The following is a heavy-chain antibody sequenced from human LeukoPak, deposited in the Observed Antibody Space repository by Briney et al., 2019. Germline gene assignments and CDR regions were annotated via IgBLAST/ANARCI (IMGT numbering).Heavy chain of an antibody. J-gene: IGHJ4*02. CDR3: ARRTRFDY. CDR2: ISSSSSYI. CDR1: GFTFSSYS. Sequence: PGGSLRLSCAASGFTFSSYSMNWVRQAPGKGLEWVSSISSSSSYIYCADSVKGRFTISRDNAKNSLHLQMNSLRAEDTAVYYCARRTRFDYWGQGTLVTVSS. V-gene: IGHV3-21*01. D-gene: IGHD3/OR15-3a*01.